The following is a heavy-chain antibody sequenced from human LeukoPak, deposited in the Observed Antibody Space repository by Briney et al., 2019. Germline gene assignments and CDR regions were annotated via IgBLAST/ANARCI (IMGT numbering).Heavy chain of an antibody. Sequence: SETLSLTCTVSGASVSSASYWTWIRQPPGKGVVWIAHIYNGVNTNYNRSLKSRVTISVDTSKNQFSLRLNSVTAADTAVYYCARSRAFNSGAFDPWGQGSLVTVSS. CDR1: GASVSSASY. D-gene: IGHD1-26*01. CDR3: ARSRAFNSGAFDP. J-gene: IGHJ5*02. V-gene: IGHV4-61*01. CDR2: IYNGVNT.